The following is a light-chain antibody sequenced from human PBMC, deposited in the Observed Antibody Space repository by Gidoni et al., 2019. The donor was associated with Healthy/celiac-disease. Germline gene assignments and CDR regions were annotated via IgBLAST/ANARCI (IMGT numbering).Light chain of an antibody. Sequence: DIVMTQSPDSLAVSLGERATINCKASQSVLYSSNNTNYLAWYQQKPGQPPKLLIYWASTRESGVPDRFSGSGSGTDFTLTISSLQAEDVAVYYCQQYDSTPWTFGQXTKVEIK. CDR3: QQYDSTPWT. J-gene: IGKJ1*01. CDR2: WAS. CDR1: QSVLYSSNNTNY. V-gene: IGKV4-1*01.